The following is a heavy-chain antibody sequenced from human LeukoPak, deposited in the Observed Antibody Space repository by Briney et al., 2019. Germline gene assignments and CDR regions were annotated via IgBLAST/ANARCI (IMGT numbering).Heavy chain of an antibody. V-gene: IGHV4-59*08. CDR1: GGSISSYY. Sequence: PSETLSLTCTVSGGSISSYYWSWIRQPPGKGLEWIGYIYYSGSTNYNPSLKSRVTISVDTSKNQFSLKLSSVTAADTAVYYCASSVGVTTALWFDPWGQGTLVTVSS. CDR3: ASSVGVTTALWFDP. D-gene: IGHD4-17*01. CDR2: IYYSGST. J-gene: IGHJ5*02.